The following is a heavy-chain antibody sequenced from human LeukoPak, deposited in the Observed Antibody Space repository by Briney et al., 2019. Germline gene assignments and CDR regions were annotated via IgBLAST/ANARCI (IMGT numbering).Heavy chain of an antibody. CDR2: IPYDGSNK. V-gene: IGHV3-30*18. J-gene: IGHJ4*02. D-gene: IGHD4-17*01. Sequence: PGRSLRLSCAASGFTFSSYGMHWVRQAPGKGLEWVAVIPYDGSNKNYAESVKGRFTISRDNSKNTLYLQMNSLRVEDTAVYYCAKEDYGDYCFDYWGQGTLVTVSS. CDR3: AKEDYGDYCFDY. CDR1: GFTFSSYG.